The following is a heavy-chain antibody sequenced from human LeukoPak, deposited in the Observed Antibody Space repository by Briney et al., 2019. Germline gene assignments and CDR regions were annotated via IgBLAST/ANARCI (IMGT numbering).Heavy chain of an antibody. Sequence: ETLSLTCTVSGGSISSSSYYWGWVRQAPGKGLECVSAITGGDYNTYYADFVKGRFAISRDNSKNTLYLQLNTLRAEDTAVYYCAKFYGSSWYAALDVWGKGTTVIVSS. CDR1: GGSISSSSYY. J-gene: IGHJ6*04. D-gene: IGHD2-15*01. CDR2: ITGGDYNT. CDR3: AKFYGSSWYAALDV. V-gene: IGHV3-23*01.